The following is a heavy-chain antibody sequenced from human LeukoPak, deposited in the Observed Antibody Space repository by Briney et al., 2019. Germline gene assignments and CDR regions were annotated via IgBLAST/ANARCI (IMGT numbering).Heavy chain of an antibody. D-gene: IGHD3-9*01. CDR3: AREAAAYYDILTGYYTGRGNWFDP. CDR2: IYDSGST. CDR1: GGSISSGSYY. J-gene: IGHJ5*02. Sequence: SQTLSLTCTVSGGSISSGSYYWSWIRQPPGKGLEWIGYIYDSGSTNYNPSLKSRVTISVDTSKNQFSLKLSSVTAADTAVYYCAREAAAYYDILTGYYTGRGNWFDPWGQGTLVTVSS. V-gene: IGHV4-61*01.